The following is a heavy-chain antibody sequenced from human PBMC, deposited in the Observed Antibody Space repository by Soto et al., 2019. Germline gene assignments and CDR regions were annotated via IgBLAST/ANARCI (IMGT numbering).Heavy chain of an antibody. J-gene: IGHJ4*02. CDR2: IWYDGSNK. V-gene: IGHV3-33*01. CDR3: ARDASSSASCFDY. Sequence: QVQLVESGGGVVQPGRSLRLSCAASGFTFSSYGMHWVRQAPGKGLEWVAIIWYDGSNKYYADSVKGRFTISRDNSKNTLYLQMNSLRAEDTAGYYCARDASSSASCFDYWGQGTLVTGSS. D-gene: IGHD2-2*01. CDR1: GFTFSSYG.